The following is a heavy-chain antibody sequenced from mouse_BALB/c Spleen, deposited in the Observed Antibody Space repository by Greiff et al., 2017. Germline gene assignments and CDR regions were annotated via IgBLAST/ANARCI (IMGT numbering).Heavy chain of an antibody. CDR2: INSNGGST. CDR3: AREGYYGSREYFDY. J-gene: IGHJ2*01. CDR1: GFTFSSYG. V-gene: IGHV5-6-3*01. Sequence: EVHLVESGGGLVQPGGSLKLSCAASGFTFSSYGMSWVRQTPDKRLELVATINSNGGSTYYPDSVKGRFTISRDNAKNTLYLQMSSLKSEDTAMYYCAREGYYGSREYFDYWGQGTTLTVSS. D-gene: IGHD1-1*01.